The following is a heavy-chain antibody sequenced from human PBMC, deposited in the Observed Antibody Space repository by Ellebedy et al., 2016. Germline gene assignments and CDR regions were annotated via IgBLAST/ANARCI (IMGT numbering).Heavy chain of an antibody. J-gene: IGHJ4*02. CDR1: GFTFSSYA. V-gene: IGHV3-64*01. Sequence: GESLKISXAASGFTFSSYAMHWVRQAPGKGLEYVSAISSNGGSTYYANSVKGRFTISRDNSKNTLYLQMGSLRAEDMAVYYCACGYSSSWYVYWGQGTLVTVSS. D-gene: IGHD6-13*01. CDR3: ACGYSSSWYVY. CDR2: ISSNGGST.